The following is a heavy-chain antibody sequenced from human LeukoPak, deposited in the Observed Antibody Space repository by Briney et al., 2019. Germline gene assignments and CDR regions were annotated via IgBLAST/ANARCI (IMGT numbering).Heavy chain of an antibody. V-gene: IGHV3-9*03. CDR3: AKDTCSGGSCYSSFDY. CDR1: GFTFDDYA. D-gene: IGHD2-15*01. CDR2: ISWNSGSI. J-gene: IGHJ4*02. Sequence: PGRSLRLSCAASGFTFDDYAMHWVRQAPGKGLEWVSGISWNSGSIGYADSVKGRFTISRDNAKNSLCLQMNSLRAEDMALYYCAKDTCSGGSCYSSFDYWGQGTLVTVSS.